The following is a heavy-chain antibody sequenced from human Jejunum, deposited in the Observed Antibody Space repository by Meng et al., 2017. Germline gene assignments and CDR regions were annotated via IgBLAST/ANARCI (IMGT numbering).Heavy chain of an antibody. V-gene: IGHV1-18*01. CDR2: ISGLSGGT. J-gene: IGHJ4*02. CDR3: ARGGGSTAYFDY. Sequence: QLQLVQSGGEVEKPGASVKVTCKASGYPFTGDGISWVRQAPGQGLEWMGWISGLSGGTKYSQKFQGRVTMTTDTSTSKAYMELRSLRSDDTAVYYCARGGGSTAYFDYWGQGTLVTVSS. CDR1: GYPFTGDG. D-gene: IGHD3-16*01.